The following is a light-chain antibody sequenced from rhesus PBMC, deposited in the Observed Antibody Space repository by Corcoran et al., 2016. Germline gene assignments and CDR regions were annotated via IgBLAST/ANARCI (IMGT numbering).Light chain of an antibody. CDR3: QQYSSGLT. CDR1: QSISTW. CDR2: KAS. V-gene: IGKV1-22*01. J-gene: IGKJ3*01. Sequence: DIQMTQSPSSLSASVGDTVTITCRASQSISTWLAWYQQKPGKAPNLLIYKASTLQSGVPSRFSGSGSGTDFTFTITSLQSEDFATYYCQQYSSGLTFGPGTKLDFK.